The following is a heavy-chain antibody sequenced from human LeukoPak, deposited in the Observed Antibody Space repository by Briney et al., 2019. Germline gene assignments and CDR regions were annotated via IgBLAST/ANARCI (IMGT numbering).Heavy chain of an antibody. CDR2: IYSSGNS. CDR3: ARGNIVVVVAAKEVGYYFDY. CDR1: GGSINSHYY. J-gene: IGHJ4*02. D-gene: IGHD2-15*01. V-gene: IGHV4-4*07. Sequence: PSETLSLTCTVSGGSINSHYYWNWFRQPAGKGLEWIGRIYSSGNSYYNASLQSRITMSVDTSKNQFSLRLSSVTAADTAVYYCARGNIVVVVAAKEVGYYFDYWGQGTLVTVSS.